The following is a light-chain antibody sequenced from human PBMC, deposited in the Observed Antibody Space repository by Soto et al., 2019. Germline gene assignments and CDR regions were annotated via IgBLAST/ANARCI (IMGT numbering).Light chain of an antibody. CDR3: QQYGTSALT. J-gene: IGKJ4*01. Sequence: EIVMTQSPATLSVSPGERATLSCRASQSVSSNLAWYQQKPGQAPRLLIYGASTRATGIPARLSGSGSGTDFTLTIYRLEPGDSAVSYCQQYGTSALTFRGGAKV. CDR1: QSVSSN. CDR2: GAS. V-gene: IGKV3-15*01.